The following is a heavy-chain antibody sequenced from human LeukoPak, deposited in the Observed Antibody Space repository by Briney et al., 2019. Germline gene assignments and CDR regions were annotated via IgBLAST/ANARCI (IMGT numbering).Heavy chain of an antibody. D-gene: IGHD1-26*01. Sequence: ASVKVSCKASGNTFTGDFMQWVRQAPGQGLEWMGWINVNSGGTHYAQKFQGRVSMTSDTSIATAYMELNGLRSDDTAVYYCASYSDSPKEFDKWGQGTLVSVSS. CDR2: INVNSGGT. J-gene: IGHJ4*02. CDR1: GNTFTGDF. CDR3: ASYSDSPKEFDK. V-gene: IGHV1-2*02.